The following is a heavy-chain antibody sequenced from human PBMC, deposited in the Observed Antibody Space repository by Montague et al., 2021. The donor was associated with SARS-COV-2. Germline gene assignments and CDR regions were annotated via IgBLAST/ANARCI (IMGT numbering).Heavy chain of an antibody. D-gene: IGHD6-19*01. Sequence: PALVKPTQTLTLTCTFSGFSLSTSGMCVSWIRQPPGKALEWLARIDWDDDKYYSTSLKTRLTISKDTSKNQVVLTMTNMDPVDTATYYCAREYSSGVYFDYWGQGTPVPVPS. J-gene: IGHJ4*02. V-gene: IGHV2-70*11. CDR3: AREYSSGVYFDY. CDR1: GFSLSTSGMC. CDR2: IDWDDDK.